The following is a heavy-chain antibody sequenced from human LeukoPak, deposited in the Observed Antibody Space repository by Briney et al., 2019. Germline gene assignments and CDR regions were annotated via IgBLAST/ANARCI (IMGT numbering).Heavy chain of an antibody. CDR3: ARNSCPSGSCYDNRGYFDY. CDR1: GGSISSSYSY. Sequence: SETLSLTCTVSGGSISSSYSYWGWIRQPPGKGLEWIGNIYYSGSTYYNPSLKSRVTISVGTSKNHFSLKLNSVTAADTAVYYCARNSCPSGSCYDNRGYFDYWGQGTLVTVSS. V-gene: IGHV4-39*07. J-gene: IGHJ4*02. D-gene: IGHD2-15*01. CDR2: IYYSGST.